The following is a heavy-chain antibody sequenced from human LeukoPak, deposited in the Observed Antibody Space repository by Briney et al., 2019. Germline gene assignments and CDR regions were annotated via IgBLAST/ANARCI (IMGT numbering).Heavy chain of an antibody. CDR3: ARTHYVIWFGDQYYPNWFDP. J-gene: IGHJ5*02. CDR2: ISAYNGNT. V-gene: IGHV1-18*01. D-gene: IGHD3-10*01. Sequence: GASVKVSCKASGGTFSSYAISWVRQAPGQGLEWMGWISAYNGNTNYAQKLQGRVTMTTDTSTSTAYMELRSLRSDDTAVYYCARTHYVIWFGDQYYPNWFDPWGQGTLVTVSS. CDR1: GGTFSSYA.